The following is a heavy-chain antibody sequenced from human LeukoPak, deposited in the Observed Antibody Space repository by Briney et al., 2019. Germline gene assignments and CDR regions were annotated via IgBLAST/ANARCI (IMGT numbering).Heavy chain of an antibody. CDR2: IYSGGST. Sequence: GGSLRLSCAASGFTVSSNYMSWVRQAPGKGLEWVSVIYSGGSTYYADSVKGRFTISRDNSKNTLFLQMNSLRAEDTAVYYCAREPYCSSTSCNVDYWDQGTLVTVSS. V-gene: IGHV3-53*01. CDR3: AREPYCSSTSCNVDY. D-gene: IGHD2-2*01. CDR1: GFTVSSNY. J-gene: IGHJ4*02.